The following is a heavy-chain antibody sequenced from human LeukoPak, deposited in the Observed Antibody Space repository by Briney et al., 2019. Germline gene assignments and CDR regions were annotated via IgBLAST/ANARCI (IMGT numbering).Heavy chain of an antibody. CDR1: GYTFTGYY. CDR2: INPNSGGT. V-gene: IGHV1-2*02. J-gene: IGHJ4*02. Sequence: ASVKVSCKASGYTFTGYYMHWVRQAPGQGLEWMGWINPNSGGTNYAQKFQGRVTMTRDTSISTAYMELSRLRSDDTAVCYCARDGGRWDEAYYFDYWGQGTLVTVSS. CDR3: ARDGGRWDEAYYFDY. D-gene: IGHD1-26*01.